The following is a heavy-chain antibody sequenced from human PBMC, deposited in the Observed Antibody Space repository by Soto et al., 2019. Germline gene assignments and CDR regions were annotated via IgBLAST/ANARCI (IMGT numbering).Heavy chain of an antibody. CDR2: ISGSGGST. CDR3: AKDYFGEVVPAAPYYYYYMDV. CDR1: GFTFSSYA. V-gene: IGHV3-23*01. D-gene: IGHD2-2*01. J-gene: IGHJ6*03. Sequence: GGSLRLSCAASGFTFSSYAMSWVRQAPGKGLEWVSAISGSGGSTYYADSVKGRFTISRDNSKNTLYLQMNSLRAEDTAVYYCAKDYFGEVVPAAPYYYYYMDVWGKGTTVTVSS.